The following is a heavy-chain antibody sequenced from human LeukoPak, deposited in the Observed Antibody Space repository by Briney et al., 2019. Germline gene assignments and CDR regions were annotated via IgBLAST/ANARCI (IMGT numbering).Heavy chain of an antibody. CDR1: GSTFSSYW. Sequence: PGGSLRLSCAASGSTFSSYWMHWVRQAPGKGLVWVSRINTDGSSTSYADSVKGRFTISRDIFKNTLYLQMNSLRAEDTAVYYCARGGYGDTALDYWGQGTLVTVSS. J-gene: IGHJ4*02. CDR2: INTDGSST. V-gene: IGHV3-74*01. D-gene: IGHD4-17*01. CDR3: ARGGYGDTALDY.